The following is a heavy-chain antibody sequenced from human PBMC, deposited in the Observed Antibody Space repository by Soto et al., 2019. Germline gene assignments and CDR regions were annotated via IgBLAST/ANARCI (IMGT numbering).Heavy chain of an antibody. CDR1: GGSISSGGYY. CDR2: IYYSGST. D-gene: IGHD1-26*01. V-gene: IGHV4-31*03. J-gene: IGHJ6*02. CDR3: ARVNLGATTWGYYYYGMDV. Sequence: QVQLQESGPGLVKPSQTLSLTCTVSGGSISSGGYYWSWIRQHPGKGLEWIGYIYYSGSTYYNPSLKSRVTIPVDTSKNQFSLKLSSVTAADTAVYYCARVNLGATTWGYYYYGMDVWGQGTTVTVSS.